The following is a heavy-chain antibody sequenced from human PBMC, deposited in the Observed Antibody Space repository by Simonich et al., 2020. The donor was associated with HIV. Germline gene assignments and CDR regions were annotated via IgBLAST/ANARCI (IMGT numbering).Heavy chain of an antibody. CDR3: ASSTGSYGSGSYTDY. V-gene: IGHV4-38-2*01. J-gene: IGHJ4*02. CDR2: FYHTGST. Sequence: QVQLQESGPGLVKPSETLSLTCAVSSYSISSGYYWGWIRQPPGKGLEWIGNFYHTGSTYYNPSLESRVRRSVDTSKNQFSLELSSVTAADTAVYYCASSTGSYGSGSYTDYWGQGTLVTVSS. CDR1: SYSISSGYY. D-gene: IGHD3-10*01.